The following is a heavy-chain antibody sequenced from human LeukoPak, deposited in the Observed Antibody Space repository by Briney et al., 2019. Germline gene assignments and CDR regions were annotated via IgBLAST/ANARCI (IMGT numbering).Heavy chain of an antibody. J-gene: IGHJ4*02. V-gene: IGHV3-23*01. CDR1: GFTFSSYA. CDR3: AKDSSGPMRY. Sequence: GGSLRLSCAASGFTFSSYAMSWVRQAPVKGLEWVSAISGNGGSTYYADSVKGRFTISRDNSKNTLYLQMNSLRAEDTAVYYCAKDSSGPMRYWGQGTLVTVSS. CDR2: ISGNGGST. D-gene: IGHD3-22*01.